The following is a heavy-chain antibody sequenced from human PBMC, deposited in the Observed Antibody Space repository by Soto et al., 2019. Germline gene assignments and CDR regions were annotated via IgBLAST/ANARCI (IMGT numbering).Heavy chain of an antibody. CDR2: ISSSSSYI. Sequence: GGSLRLSCAASGFTFSSYSMNWVRQAPGKGLEWVSSISSSSSYIYYADSVKGRFTISRDNAKNSLYLQMNSLRAEDTAVYYCARDRATVTTGYYYYGMDVWGQGTKVTVYS. CDR3: ARDRATVTTGYYYYGMDV. CDR1: GFTFSSYS. J-gene: IGHJ6*02. V-gene: IGHV3-21*01. D-gene: IGHD4-17*01.